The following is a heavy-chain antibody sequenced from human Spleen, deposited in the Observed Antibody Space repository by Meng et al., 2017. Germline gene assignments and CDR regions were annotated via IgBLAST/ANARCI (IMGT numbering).Heavy chain of an antibody. CDR1: GGSFSDYY. CDR2: INHSGST. J-gene: IGHJ5*02. V-gene: IGHV4-34*01. Sequence: QGGAVLCQPSETLSLPCVVSGGSFSDYYWSWIRQPPGKGLEWIGEINHSGSTNYNPSLESRATISVDKSKNQFSLKLSSVTAADTAVYFCARGSGDDYSVWFDPWGQGSLVTVSS. CDR3: ARGSGDDYSVWFDP. D-gene: IGHD2-21*02.